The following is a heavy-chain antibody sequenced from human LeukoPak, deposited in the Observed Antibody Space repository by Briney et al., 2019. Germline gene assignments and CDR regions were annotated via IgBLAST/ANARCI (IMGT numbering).Heavy chain of an antibody. D-gene: IGHD3-22*01. Sequence: PSETLSLTCTVSGGSISSYYWSWIRQPAGKGLERIGRIYTSGSTNYNPSLKSRVTMSVDTSKNQFSLKLSSVTAADTAVYYCARDLGVPNYGSSGSYFDYWGPGNLGTVSS. CDR3: ARDLGVPNYGSSGSYFDY. V-gene: IGHV4-4*07. CDR1: GGSISSYY. J-gene: IGHJ4*02. CDR2: IYTSGST.